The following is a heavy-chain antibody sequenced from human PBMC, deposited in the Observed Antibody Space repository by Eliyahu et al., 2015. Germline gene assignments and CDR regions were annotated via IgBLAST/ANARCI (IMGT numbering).Heavy chain of an antibody. CDR1: XGSFSGYY. CDR2: INHSGST. V-gene: IGHV4-34*01. D-gene: IGHD3-9*01. Sequence: QVQLQQWGAGLLKPSETLSLTCAVYXGSFSGYYWSWIRQPPGKGLEWIGEINHSGSTNYNPSLKSRVTISVDTSKNQFSLKLSSVTAADTAVYYCARPRGDILPWDYWGQGTLVTVSS. J-gene: IGHJ4*02. CDR3: ARPRGDILPWDY.